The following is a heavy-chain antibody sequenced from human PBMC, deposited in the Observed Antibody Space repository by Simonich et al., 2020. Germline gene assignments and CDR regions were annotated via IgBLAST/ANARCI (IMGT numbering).Heavy chain of an antibody. V-gene: IGHV3-23*01. CDR1: GFNFSSYA. CDR3: AKDLGERITMIVVVIDAFDI. CDR2: ISGSGGST. Sequence: GGGLVQPGGSLRLSCAASGFNFSSYAMSWVRQAPGKGREWVSAISGSGGSTYYADSVKGRFTISRDNSKNTLYLQMNSLRAEDTAVYYCAKDLGERITMIVVVIDAFDIWGQGTMVTVSS. J-gene: IGHJ3*02. D-gene: IGHD3-22*01.